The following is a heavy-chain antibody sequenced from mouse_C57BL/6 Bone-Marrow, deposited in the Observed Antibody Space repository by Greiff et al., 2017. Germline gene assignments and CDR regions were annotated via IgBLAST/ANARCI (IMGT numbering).Heavy chain of an antibody. D-gene: IGHD2-3*01. CDR1: GYTFTSYG. J-gene: IGHJ2*01. V-gene: IGHV1-81*01. Sequence: VQLQQSGAELARPGASVKLSCTASGYTFTSYGMRWVKQRTGQGLEWIGEIYPRSGNTYYNEKFKGKATLTADKSSSTAYMELRSLTSEDSAVXFCARFYDGYLDYWGQGTTLTVSS. CDR2: IYPRSGNT. CDR3: ARFYDGYLDY.